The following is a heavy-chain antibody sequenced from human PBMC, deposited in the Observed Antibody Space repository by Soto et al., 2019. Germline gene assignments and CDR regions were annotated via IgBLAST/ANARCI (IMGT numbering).Heavy chain of an antibody. D-gene: IGHD1-26*01. CDR1: GYTFTSYA. CDR2: ISAYNGNT. V-gene: IGHV1-18*01. J-gene: IGHJ5*02. Sequence: ASVKVSCKASGYTFTSYAMHWVRQAPGQGLEWMGWISAYNGNTNYAQKLQGRVTMTTDTSTSTAYMELRSLRSDDTAVYYWARTEWELLNWFDPWGQGTLVTVSS. CDR3: ARTEWELLNWFDP.